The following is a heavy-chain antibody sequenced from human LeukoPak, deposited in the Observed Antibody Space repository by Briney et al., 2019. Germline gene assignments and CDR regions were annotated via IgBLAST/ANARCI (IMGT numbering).Heavy chain of an antibody. CDR1: GFTLDDYA. Sequence: GGSLRLSCAASGFTLDDYAMHWVRHAPGKGLEWVSGISWISGSIGYADSVKGRFTISRDNAKNSLYLQMNSLRAEDTAVYYCARDLGFNLYYYYGMDVWGQGTTVTVSS. V-gene: IGHV3-9*01. D-gene: IGHD1-14*01. J-gene: IGHJ6*02. CDR3: ARDLGFNLYYYYGMDV. CDR2: ISWISGSI.